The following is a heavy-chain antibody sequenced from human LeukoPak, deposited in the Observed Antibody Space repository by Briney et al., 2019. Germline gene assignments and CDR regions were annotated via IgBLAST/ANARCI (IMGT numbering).Heavy chain of an antibody. CDR1: GGSISSSSYY. CDR2: IYYSGST. J-gene: IGHJ1*01. D-gene: IGHD3-22*01. CDR3: ARDQYDSSGYYLLH. Sequence: SETLSLTSTVSGGSISSSSYYWGWIRQPPGKRLEWIGSIYYSGSTYYNPSLKSRVTISVDTSKNQFSLKLSSVTAADTAVYYCARDQYDSSGYYLLHWGQGTLVTVSS. V-gene: IGHV4-39*07.